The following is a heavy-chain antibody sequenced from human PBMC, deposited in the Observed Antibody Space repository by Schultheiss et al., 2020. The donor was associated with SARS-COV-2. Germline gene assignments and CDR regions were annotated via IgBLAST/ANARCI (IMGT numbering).Heavy chain of an antibody. CDR2: ISGSGGST. Sequence: GGSLRLSCAASGFTFSSYAMSWVRQAPGKGLEWVSAISGSGGSTSYADSVKGRFTISRDNAKNTLYLQMNSLRAEDTAVYYCANTLSYGDPYYFDYWGQGTLVTVSS. V-gene: IGHV3-23*01. D-gene: IGHD4-17*01. CDR3: ANTLSYGDPYYFDY. J-gene: IGHJ4*02. CDR1: GFTFSSYA.